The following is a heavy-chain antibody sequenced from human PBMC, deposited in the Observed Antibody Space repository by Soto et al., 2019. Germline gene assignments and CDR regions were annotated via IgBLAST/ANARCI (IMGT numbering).Heavy chain of an antibody. V-gene: IGHV4-34*01. D-gene: IGHD3-16*01. J-gene: IGHJ4*02. CDR2: IHSSGST. CDR3: ARGGGNPASTNDF. CDR1: RGSFSYFH. Sequence: QVQLQQWGGGLLKPSETLSLTCGLHRGSFSYFHWSWIRQPPGKGLEWIGEIHSSGSTNYNPSLRSRVPMSIDTSAMQFSLTLDSVTAADTAFYYCARGGGNPASTNDFWGQGALVTVSS.